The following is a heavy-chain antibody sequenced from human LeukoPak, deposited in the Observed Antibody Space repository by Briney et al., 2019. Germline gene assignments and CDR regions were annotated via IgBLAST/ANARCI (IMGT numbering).Heavy chain of an antibody. D-gene: IGHD6-19*01. CDR1: GFTFNAYS. CDR3: ARKGYSSGWYNYYYMDV. Sequence: GGSLRLSCAASGFTFNAYSMNWVRQGPGKGLEWVSTIYFSGDYIYYADSLKGRFTISRDNAQNSLYLQMNSLRAEDTALYYCARKGYSSGWYNYYYMDVWGKGTTVTVSS. J-gene: IGHJ6*03. CDR2: IYFSGDYI. V-gene: IGHV3-21*04.